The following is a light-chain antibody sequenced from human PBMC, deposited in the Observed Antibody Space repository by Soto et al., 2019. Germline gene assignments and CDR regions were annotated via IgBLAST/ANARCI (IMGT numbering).Light chain of an antibody. CDR3: QQYNNWPRT. V-gene: IGKV3D-15*01. CDR2: GAS. CDR1: QSVSGN. J-gene: IGKJ1*01. Sequence: DIVMTQSPATLSVSLGEGATLSFRASQSVSGNLAWYQQKPGQAPRLLIYGASTRATGIPARFSGSGSGTEFTLTISSLQSEDFAAYYCQQYNNWPRTFGQGTKVDIK.